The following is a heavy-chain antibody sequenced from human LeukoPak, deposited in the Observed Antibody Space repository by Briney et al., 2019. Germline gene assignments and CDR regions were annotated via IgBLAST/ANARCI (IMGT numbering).Heavy chain of an antibody. D-gene: IGHD2-2*02. CDR2: IIPIFGTA. CDR3: ARETVVVPAAILPNYYMDV. J-gene: IGHJ6*03. CDR1: GGTFSSYA. V-gene: IGHV1-69*13. Sequence: ASVKVSCKASGGTFSSYAISWVRQAPGQGLEWMGGIIPIFGTANYAQKLQGRVTITADESTSTAYMELSSLRSEDTAVYYCARETVVVPAAILPNYYMDVWGKGTTVTVSS.